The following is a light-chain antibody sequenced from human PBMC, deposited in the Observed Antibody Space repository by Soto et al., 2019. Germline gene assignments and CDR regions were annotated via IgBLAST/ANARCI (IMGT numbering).Light chain of an antibody. Sequence: EIVLTQSPGTLSSSPGERATLSCRASQSVSSSYLAWYQHRPGQAPRLLIYGSPRRATGIPDRFGGSGSGTDFTLTISRLEPEDFAVYYCQQYGDSSWTFGQGTKVEIK. CDR1: QSVSSSY. V-gene: IGKV3-20*01. J-gene: IGKJ1*01. CDR3: QQYGDSSWT. CDR2: GSP.